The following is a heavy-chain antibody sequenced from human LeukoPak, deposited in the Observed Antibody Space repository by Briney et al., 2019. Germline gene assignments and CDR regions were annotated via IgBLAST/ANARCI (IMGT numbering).Heavy chain of an antibody. J-gene: IGHJ4*02. D-gene: IGHD3-10*01. V-gene: IGHV3-23*01. Sequence: PGGSLRLSCAVSGITLSNYGMSWVRQAPGKGLEWVAGISGSGGSTNYADSVKGRFTISRDSPKNTLFLQMNSLRAEDTAAYFCAKRGVVIRAILVGFHREAYYFDSWGQGALVTVSS. CDR1: GITLSNYG. CDR2: ISGSGGST. CDR3: AKRGVVIRAILVGFHREAYYFDS.